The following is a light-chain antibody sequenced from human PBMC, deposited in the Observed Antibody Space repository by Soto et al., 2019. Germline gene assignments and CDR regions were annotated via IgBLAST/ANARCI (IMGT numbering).Light chain of an antibody. CDR3: QMHDSVPPT. J-gene: IGKJ3*01. Sequence: DVQMTQSPSSVSASIGDRVTITCRASQGISHYFAWFQQKPGKPPKLLIYAGSTLQPGVLSRFSGSASGTDFTLAISGLQPEDAAPYYWQMHDSVPPTFGPGTKVGI. CDR1: QGISHY. CDR2: AGS. V-gene: IGKV1-27*01.